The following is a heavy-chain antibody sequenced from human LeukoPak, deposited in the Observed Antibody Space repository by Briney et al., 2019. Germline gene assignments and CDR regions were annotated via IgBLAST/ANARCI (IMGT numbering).Heavy chain of an antibody. CDR2: IYNSGST. CDR3: ARGGTSALEWFGP. D-gene: IGHD3-3*01. J-gene: IGHJ5*02. Sequence: SETLSLTCTVSGGSISSYYWSWIRKPPGKGLEWIGYIYNSGSTKYNPSLKSRVTISIDTSKNQFSLKVNSVTAADTAVYYCARGGTSALEWFGPWGQGTLVTVSS. CDR1: GGSISSYY. V-gene: IGHV4-59*01.